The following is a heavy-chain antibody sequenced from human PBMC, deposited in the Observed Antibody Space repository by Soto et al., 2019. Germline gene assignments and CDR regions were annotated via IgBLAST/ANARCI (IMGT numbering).Heavy chain of an antibody. CDR3: ARDLVTFGSSGLDY. D-gene: IGHD6-19*01. CDR1: GYTFTGYY. Sequence: ASVKVSCKASGYTFTGYYMHWVRQAPGQGLEWMGWINPNSGGTNYAQKFQGWVTMTRDTSISTAYMELSRLRSDDTAVYYCARDLVTFGSSGLDYWGQGTLVTVSS. CDR2: INPNSGGT. V-gene: IGHV1-2*04. J-gene: IGHJ4*02.